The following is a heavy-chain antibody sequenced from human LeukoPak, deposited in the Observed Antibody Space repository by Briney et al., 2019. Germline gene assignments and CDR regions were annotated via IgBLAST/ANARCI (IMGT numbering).Heavy chain of an antibody. Sequence: SETLSLTCTVSGGSISSYYCSWIRQPPGKGLEWIGYINYNGGTNYNPSLKSRVTISVDTSKNQFSLKLSSVTAADTAVYYCASSPAGPLPIAARPDYYFDYWGQGTLVTVSS. D-gene: IGHD6-6*01. J-gene: IGHJ4*02. CDR3: ASSPAGPLPIAARPDYYFDY. CDR1: GGSISSYY. V-gene: IGHV4-59*01. CDR2: INYNGGT.